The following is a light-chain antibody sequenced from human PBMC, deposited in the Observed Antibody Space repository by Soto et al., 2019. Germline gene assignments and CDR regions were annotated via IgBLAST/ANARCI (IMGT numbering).Light chain of an antibody. Sequence: DIVMTQYPDSLALSLGERATINCKSSQSVLYSSNNKNHLAWYQQKPGQPPKLLIYWASTRESGVPDRFSGSGSGTDFTLTISSLQAEDVAVYYCQQYQSTPRTFGQGTKVEIK. CDR3: QQYQSTPRT. CDR1: QSVLYSSNNKNH. J-gene: IGKJ1*01. CDR2: WAS. V-gene: IGKV4-1*01.